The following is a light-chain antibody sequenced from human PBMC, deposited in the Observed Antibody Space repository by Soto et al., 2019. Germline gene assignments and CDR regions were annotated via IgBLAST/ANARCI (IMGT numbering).Light chain of an antibody. CDR1: SSDVGGYNY. J-gene: IGLJ2*01. V-gene: IGLV2-14*01. Sequence: QSVLTQPASVSGSPGQSITISCTGTSSDVGGYNYVSWYQQHPGKAPKLMIYDVSNRPSGVYNRFSGSKSGNTASLAISGLQAEDEADYFCSSYTSSGTFVVFGGGTKVTVL. CDR2: DVS. CDR3: SSYTSSGTFVV.